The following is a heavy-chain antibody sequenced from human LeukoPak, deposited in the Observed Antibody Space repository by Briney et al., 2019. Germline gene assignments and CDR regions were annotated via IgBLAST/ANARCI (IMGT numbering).Heavy chain of an antibody. V-gene: IGHV3-49*04. D-gene: IGHD3-9*01. J-gene: IGHJ4*02. CDR1: GFTLVDYG. Sequence: GGSLRLSCTASGFTLVDYGVGWVRQAPGRGLQWVGFIRGKAYGGTTEYAASVKGRSSISRDDSNTIAYLHMNSLKTEDTAVYYCVRDKDWSYDYWGQGTLVTVSS. CDR2: IRGKAYGGTT. CDR3: VRDKDWSYDY.